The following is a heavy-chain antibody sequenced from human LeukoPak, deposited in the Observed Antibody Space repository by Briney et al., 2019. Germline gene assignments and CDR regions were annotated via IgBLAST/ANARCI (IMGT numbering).Heavy chain of an antibody. D-gene: IGHD3-10*01. Sequence: GGSLRLSCAASGFTFSSYGMHWVRQAPGKGLEWVAVIWYDGSNNYYADSVKGRFTISRDNSKNTLYLQMNSLRAEDTAVYYCAKDSGGEFYYYYYYMDVWGKGTTVTVSS. CDR1: GFTFSSYG. J-gene: IGHJ6*03. CDR2: IWYDGSNN. CDR3: AKDSGGEFYYYYYYMDV. V-gene: IGHV3-33*06.